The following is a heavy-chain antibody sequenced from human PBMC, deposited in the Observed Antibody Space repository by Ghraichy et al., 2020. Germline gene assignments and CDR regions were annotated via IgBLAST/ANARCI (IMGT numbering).Heavy chain of an antibody. J-gene: IGHJ5*02. Sequence: GGSLRLSCAAYGFTFDDYTMHWVRQAPGKGLEWVSLISWDGGSTYYADSVKGRFTISRDNSKNSLYLQMNSLRTEDTALYYCAKESSAMVRYGWFDPWGQGTLVTVSS. CDR3: AKESSAMVRYGWFDP. CDR1: GFTFDDYT. CDR2: ISWDGGST. D-gene: IGHD5-18*01. V-gene: IGHV3-43*01.